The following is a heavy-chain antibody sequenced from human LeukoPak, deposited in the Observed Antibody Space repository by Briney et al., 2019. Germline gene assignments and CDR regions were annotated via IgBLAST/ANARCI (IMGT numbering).Heavy chain of an antibody. CDR2: ISYDGSNK. V-gene: IGHV3-30*04. J-gene: IGHJ4*02. Sequence: GGSLRLSCAASGFTFSSYAMHWVRQAPGKGLEWVAVISYDGSNKYYADSVKGRFTISRDNAKNSLYLQMNSLRAEDTAVYYCARDVNGYSSTWYDYWGQGTLVTVSS. CDR1: GFTFSSYA. CDR3: ARDVNGYSSTWYDY. D-gene: IGHD6-13*01.